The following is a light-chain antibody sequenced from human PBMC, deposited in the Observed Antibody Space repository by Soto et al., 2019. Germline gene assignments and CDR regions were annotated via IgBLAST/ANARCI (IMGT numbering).Light chain of an antibody. CDR1: SSDVGGYNY. Sequence: QSVLAQHRSVSGSPGQSVTISCTGTSSDVGGYNYVSWYQQHPGKAPKLMIYDVSKRPSGVPDRFSGSKSGNTASLTISGLQAEDEADFYCCSFAGGYTYVFGPGTKVTVL. V-gene: IGLV2-11*01. CDR3: CSFAGGYTYV. CDR2: DVS. J-gene: IGLJ1*01.